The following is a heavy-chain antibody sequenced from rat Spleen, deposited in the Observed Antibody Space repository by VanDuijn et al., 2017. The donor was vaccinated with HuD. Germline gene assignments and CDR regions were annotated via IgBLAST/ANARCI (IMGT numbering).Heavy chain of an antibody. J-gene: IGHJ1*01. V-gene: IGHV3-3*01. CDR3: ARGSWYFDF. CDR1: GYSITSSYR. D-gene: IGHD5-1*01. CDR2: INGAGST. Sequence: EVQLQESGPGLVKPSQSLSLTCSVTGYSITSSYRWNWIRKFPGNKLEWMGYINGAGSTNYNPPLKSRISITRDTSKNQVFLQVNSVTTEDTATYYCARGSWYFDFWGPGTMVTVSS.